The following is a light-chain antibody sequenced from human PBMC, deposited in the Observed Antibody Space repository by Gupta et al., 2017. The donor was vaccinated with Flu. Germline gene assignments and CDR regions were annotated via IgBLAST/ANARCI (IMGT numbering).Light chain of an antibody. CDR2: EAS. CDR1: QSISRY. Sequence: PSSLSASVGDRVTITCQASQSISRYLNWYQQKPGKAPRLLIYEASHLDAGVPSRFSGSGSGTELTFTITNLQPEDIGTYYCQQFRGPLETFGQGTKLEIK. J-gene: IGKJ1*01. CDR3: QQFRGPLET. V-gene: IGKV1-33*01.